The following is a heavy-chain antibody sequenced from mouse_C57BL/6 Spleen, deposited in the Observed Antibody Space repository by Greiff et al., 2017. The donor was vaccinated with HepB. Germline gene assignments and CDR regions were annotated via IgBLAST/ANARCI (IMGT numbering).Heavy chain of an antibody. CDR2: IDPENGDT. D-gene: IGHD2-4*01. J-gene: IGHJ2*01. CDR3: TTRGIYYDYPYYFDY. Sequence: EVKLMESGAELVRPGASVKLSCTASGFNIKDDYMHWVKQRPEQGLEWIGWIDPENGDTEYASKFQGKATITADTSSNTAYLQLSSLTSEDTAVYYCTTRGIYYDYPYYFDYWGQGTTLTVSS. CDR1: GFNIKDDY. V-gene: IGHV14-4*01.